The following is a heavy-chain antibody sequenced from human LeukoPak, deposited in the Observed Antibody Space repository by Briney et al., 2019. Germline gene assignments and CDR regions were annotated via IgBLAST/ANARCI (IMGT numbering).Heavy chain of an antibody. CDR1: GLTLTNYW. CDR2: ISWNSGSI. CDR3: AKDSYYYDSSGYYYGDAFDI. V-gene: IGHV3-9*01. J-gene: IGHJ3*02. D-gene: IGHD3-22*01. Sequence: GGLLRLSCAASGLTLTNYWMHWVRQAPGKGLEWVSGISWNSGSIGYADSVKGRFTISRDNAKNSLYLQMNSLRAEDTALYYCAKDSYYYDSSGYYYGDAFDIWGQGTMVTVSS.